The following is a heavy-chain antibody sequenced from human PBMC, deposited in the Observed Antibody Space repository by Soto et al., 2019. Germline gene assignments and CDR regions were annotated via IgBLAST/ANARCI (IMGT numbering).Heavy chain of an antibody. J-gene: IGHJ4*02. V-gene: IGHV3-23*01. Sequence: GGSLRLSCAASGFMFNNYAMSWVRQAPGKGLEWVSTVSVSGGTTYYADSLKGLFTISRDNSKKTVYLQMNRLRADDTAIYYCANGLYYYDSSGYRLFDYWGQGTLVTVSS. CDR1: GFMFNNYA. CDR3: ANGLYYYDSSGYRLFDY. D-gene: IGHD3-22*01. CDR2: VSVSGGTT.